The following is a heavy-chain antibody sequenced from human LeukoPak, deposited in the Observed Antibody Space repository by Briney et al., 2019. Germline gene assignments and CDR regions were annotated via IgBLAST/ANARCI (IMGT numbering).Heavy chain of an antibody. CDR2: ISSSSTYI. J-gene: IGHJ1*01. Sequence: PGGSLRLSCAASGFTFSSYSMNWVRQAPGKGLEWVSSISSSSTYIYYADSVKGRFTISRDNAKNSLYLQMNSLRADDTAIYHCARESRSVVTRYFQHWGQGTLVTVSS. CDR3: ARESRSVVTRYFQH. D-gene: IGHD4-23*01. V-gene: IGHV3-21*01. CDR1: GFTFSSYS.